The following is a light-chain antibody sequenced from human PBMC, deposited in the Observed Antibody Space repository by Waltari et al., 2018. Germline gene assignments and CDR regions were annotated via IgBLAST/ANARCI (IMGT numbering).Light chain of an antibody. Sequence: QSALTQPASVSGSPGQSITISCTGTSSDVGTYDLVSWYQQHPGKAPKLMIHDVNKPPSGGSPRFSGSRSGNTASLTIAGLQAEDEADYYCCSFADSSASWVFGGGTKLTVL. CDR1: SSDVGTYDL. J-gene: IGLJ3*02. V-gene: IGLV2-23*02. CDR3: CSFADSSASWV. CDR2: DVN.